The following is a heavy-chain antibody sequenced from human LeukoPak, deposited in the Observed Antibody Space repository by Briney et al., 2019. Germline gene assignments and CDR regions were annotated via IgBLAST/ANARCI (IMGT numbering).Heavy chain of an antibody. J-gene: IGHJ3*02. Sequence: GASVKVSCKASGYTFTSYYMHWVRQAPGQGLEWMGIINPSGGSTSYAQKFQGRVTMTRDTSTSTVYMELSSLRSEDTAVYYCASWDLVDTAMAHAFDIWGQGTMVTVSS. CDR3: ASWDLVDTAMAHAFDI. D-gene: IGHD5-18*01. CDR2: INPSGGST. V-gene: IGHV1-46*01. CDR1: GYTFTSYY.